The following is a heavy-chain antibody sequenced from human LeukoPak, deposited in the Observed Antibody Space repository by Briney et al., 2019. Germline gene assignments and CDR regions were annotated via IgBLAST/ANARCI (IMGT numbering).Heavy chain of an antibody. CDR2: ISPNSGGT. D-gene: IGHD3-10*01. V-gene: IGHV1-2*02. CDR3: TVWFGELTH. Sequence: VASVKVSCKASGYTFTDYNIHWVRQAPGQRLEWMGWISPNSGGTNYAQKFQGRVTMTRDTSITTAYMELSRLRSDDTAMYYCTVWFGELTHWGQGTLVTVSS. J-gene: IGHJ4*02. CDR1: GYTFTDYN.